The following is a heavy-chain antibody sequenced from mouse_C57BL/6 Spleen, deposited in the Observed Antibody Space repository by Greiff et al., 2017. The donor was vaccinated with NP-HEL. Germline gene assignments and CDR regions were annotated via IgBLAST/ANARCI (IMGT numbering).Heavy chain of an antibody. CDR2: IYPGNSDT. J-gene: IGHJ4*01. V-gene: IGHV1-5*01. CDR3: TRSPGYYYAMDY. Sequence: VQLQQSGTVLVRPGASVKMSCTTSGYTFTSYWMHWVKQRPGQGLEWIGAIYPGNSDTSYNQKFKGKAKLTAVTSASTAYMELSSLTNEDSAVYCCTRSPGYYYAMDYWGQGTSVTVSS. CDR1: GYTFTSYW.